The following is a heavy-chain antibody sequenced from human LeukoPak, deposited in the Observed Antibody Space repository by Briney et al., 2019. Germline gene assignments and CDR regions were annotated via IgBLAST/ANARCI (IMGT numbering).Heavy chain of an antibody. D-gene: IGHD4-11*01. CDR2: IIPIFGTA. J-gene: IGHJ3*02. CDR1: GYTFTSYY. CDR3: ARALMWGLPDAFDI. V-gene: IGHV1-46*01. Sequence: ASVKVSCKASGYTFTSYYMHWVRQAPGQGLEWMGGIIPIFGTANYAQKFQGRVTMTRNTSISAAYMELSSLRSEDTAVYYCARALMWGLPDAFDIWGQGTMVTVSS.